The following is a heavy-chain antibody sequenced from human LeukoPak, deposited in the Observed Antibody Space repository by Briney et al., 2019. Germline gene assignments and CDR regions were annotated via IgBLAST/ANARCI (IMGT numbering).Heavy chain of an antibody. CDR2: IYCSGST. J-gene: IGHJ4*02. Sequence: SETLSLTCTVSGDSITSGSAYWGWIRPTPGKGVEWIGNIYCSGSTSFNPSLKSRITMSVDTSKNQLSMKRISGTAADTAVYFCAIDSGHWLYWGQGTLVTVSS. CDR3: AIDSGHWLY. V-gene: IGHV4-39*07. CDR1: GDSITSGSAY. D-gene: IGHD3-22*01.